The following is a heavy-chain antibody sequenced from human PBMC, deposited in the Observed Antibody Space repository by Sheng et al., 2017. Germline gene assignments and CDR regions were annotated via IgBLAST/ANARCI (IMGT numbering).Heavy chain of an antibody. CDR2: IRYDGSNK. V-gene: IGHV3-30*02. D-gene: IGHD2-15*01. Sequence: QVQLVESGGGVVQPGGSRETLLCSVWIHPFSSYGMHWVRQAPGKGLEWVAFIRYDGSNKILCRLREGPIHHLQRQFQDTLYLQMNSLRAEDTAVYYCAKSRREVAAKGANWFDPWGQGNPGHRLL. CDR1: IHPFSSYG. CDR3: AKSRREVAAKGANWFDP. J-gene: IGHJ5*02.